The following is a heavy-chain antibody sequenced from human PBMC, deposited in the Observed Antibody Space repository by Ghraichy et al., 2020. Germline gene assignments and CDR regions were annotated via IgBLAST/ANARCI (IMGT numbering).Heavy chain of an antibody. CDR2: ISSSSSTI. CDR3: ARDGAYGAYGLPWGQFGAFDI. D-gene: IGHD4-17*01. Sequence: GGSLRLSCAASGFTFSSYSMNWVRQAPGKGLEWVSYISSSSSTIYYADSVKGRFTISRDNAKNSLYLQMNSLRAEDTAVYYCARDGAYGAYGLPWGQFGAFDIWGQGTMVTVSS. CDR1: GFTFSSYS. J-gene: IGHJ3*02. V-gene: IGHV3-48*01.